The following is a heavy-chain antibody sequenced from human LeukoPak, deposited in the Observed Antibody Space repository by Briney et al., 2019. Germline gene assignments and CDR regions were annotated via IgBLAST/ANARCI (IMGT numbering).Heavy chain of an antibody. V-gene: IGHV1-69*06. CDR1: GGTFSSYA. CDR2: IIPIFGTA. D-gene: IGHD5-24*01. Sequence: SVKVSCKASGGTFSSYAISWVRQAPGQGLEWMGGIIPIFGTANHAQKFQGRVTITADKSTSTAYMELSSLRSEDTAVYYCARGDKMTTWRRTYNNFDPWGQGTLVTVSS. CDR3: ARGDKMTTWRRTYNNFDP. J-gene: IGHJ5*02.